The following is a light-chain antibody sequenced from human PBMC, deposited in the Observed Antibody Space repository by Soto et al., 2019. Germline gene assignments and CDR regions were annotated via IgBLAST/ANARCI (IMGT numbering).Light chain of an antibody. V-gene: IGKV3-20*01. J-gene: IGKJ1*01. CDR3: QQYGSSRWT. Sequence: EFVLTQSPGTLSLSPGERATLSCRASQTVRNNYLAWYQQKPGQAPRLLIYDASSRATGIPDRFSGSGSGTDFTLTISRLEPEDFAVYYCQQYGSSRWTFGQGTKMDI. CDR2: DAS. CDR1: QTVRNNY.